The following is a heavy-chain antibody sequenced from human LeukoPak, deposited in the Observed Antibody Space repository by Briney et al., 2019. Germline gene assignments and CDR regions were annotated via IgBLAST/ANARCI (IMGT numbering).Heavy chain of an antibody. J-gene: IGHJ1*01. D-gene: IGHD3-3*01. CDR2: INHSGST. CDR1: GGSFSGYY. Sequence: SETLSLTCAVYGGSFSGYYWSWIRQPPGKGLEWIGEINHSGSTNYNPSLKSRVTISVDTSKNQFSLKLSSVTAADTAVYYCAMGATSWSGYSFPKIFQHWGRGTLVTVSS. CDR3: AMGATSWSGYSFPKIFQH. V-gene: IGHV4-34*01.